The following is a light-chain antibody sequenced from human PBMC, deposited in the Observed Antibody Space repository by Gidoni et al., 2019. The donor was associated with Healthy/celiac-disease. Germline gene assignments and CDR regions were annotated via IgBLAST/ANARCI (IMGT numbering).Light chain of an antibody. Sequence: QSALPQPASVSGSPGQSITISCTGTSSDVGGYNYVSWYQQHPGKAPKLMIYEVSNRPSGVSNRFSGSKSGNTASLTISGRQAEDEADYYCSSDTSSSTVVFGGGTKLTV. CDR3: SSDTSSSTVV. CDR1: SSDVGGYNY. V-gene: IGLV2-14*01. J-gene: IGLJ2*01. CDR2: EVS.